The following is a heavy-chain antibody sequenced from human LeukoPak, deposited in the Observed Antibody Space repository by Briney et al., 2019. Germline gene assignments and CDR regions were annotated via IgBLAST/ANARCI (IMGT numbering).Heavy chain of an antibody. J-gene: IGHJ6*02. CDR3: ARENLPKYSSSWYLDYYYGMDV. V-gene: IGHV1-18*01. CDR1: GYTFTTYG. Sequence: ASVKVSCKASGYTFTTYGITWVRQAPGQGLEWMGWISAYNGNTNYAQKVQGRVTMTTDTPTSTAYMELRSLRSDDTAVYYCARENLPKYSSSWYLDYYYGMDVWGQGTTVTVSS. D-gene: IGHD6-13*01. CDR2: ISAYNGNT.